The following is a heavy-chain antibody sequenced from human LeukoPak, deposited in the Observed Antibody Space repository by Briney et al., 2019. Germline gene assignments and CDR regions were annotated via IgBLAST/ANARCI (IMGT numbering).Heavy chain of an antibody. CDR2: TYYRSKWYN. Sequence: PSQTLSLTRAISGDSVSSNSAAWNWIRQSPSRGLEWLGRTYYRSKWYNDYAVSVKSRITINPDTSKNQFSLQLNSVTPEDTAVYYCARDGELLRYYPLAFDIWGQGTMVTVSS. CDR1: GDSVSSNSAA. V-gene: IGHV6-1*01. CDR3: ARDGELLRYYPLAFDI. J-gene: IGHJ3*02. D-gene: IGHD1-26*01.